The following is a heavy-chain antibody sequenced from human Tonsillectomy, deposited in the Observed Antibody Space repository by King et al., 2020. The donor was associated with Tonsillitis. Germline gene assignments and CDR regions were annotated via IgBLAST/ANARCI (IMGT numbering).Heavy chain of an antibody. Sequence: QLVQSGTEVKNPGASVKVSCKASGYTFANYGLSWVRQAPGQGLEWMGWISAYKGNTNYAQKLQGRVTMTTDTYTSTAYMELRSLRSDDTAVYYCARDSIAVSGTTLDYWGQGTLVTVSS. CDR1: GYTFANYG. D-gene: IGHD6-19*01. J-gene: IGHJ4*02. CDR2: ISAYKGNT. CDR3: ARDSIAVSGTTLDY. V-gene: IGHV1-18*04.